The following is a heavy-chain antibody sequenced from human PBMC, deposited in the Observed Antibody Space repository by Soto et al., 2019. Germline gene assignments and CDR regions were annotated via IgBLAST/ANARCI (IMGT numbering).Heavy chain of an antibody. CDR1: GFTFSSYA. CDR3: ARDLPKAGLADRDIVVVVAAPDAFDI. V-gene: IGHV3-30-3*01. CDR2: ISYDGSNK. Sequence: GGSLRLSCAASGFTFSSYAMHWVRQAPGKGLEWVAVISYDGSNKYYADSVKGRFTISRDNSKNTLYLQMNSLRAEDTAVYYCARDLPKAGLADRDIVVVVAAPDAFDIWGQGTMVTVSS. D-gene: IGHD2-15*01. J-gene: IGHJ3*02.